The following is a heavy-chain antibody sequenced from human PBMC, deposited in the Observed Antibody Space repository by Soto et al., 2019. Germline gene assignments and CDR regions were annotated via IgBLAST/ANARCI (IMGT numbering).Heavy chain of an antibody. J-gene: IGHJ6*02. D-gene: IGHD1-7*01. Sequence: SQTLSLTCAISGDSVSSNSAAWNWIRQSPSRGLEWLGRAYYRSKWYNDYAVSVKSRITINPDTSKNQFSLQLNSVTPEDTAVYCCARDRKGITGTTVGMDVWGQGTTVTVSS. CDR1: GDSVSSNSAA. CDR2: AYYRSKWYN. V-gene: IGHV6-1*01. CDR3: ARDRKGITGTTVGMDV.